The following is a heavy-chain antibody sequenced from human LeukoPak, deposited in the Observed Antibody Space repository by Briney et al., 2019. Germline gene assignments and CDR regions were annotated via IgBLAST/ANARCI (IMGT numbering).Heavy chain of an antibody. Sequence: RASVKVSCKASGYTFTGYYMHWVRQAPGQGLEWMGWINPNSGGTNYAQKFQGRVTMTRDTSISTAYMELSRLRSDDTAVYYCARDLNVVGATTSIDYWGQGTLVTVSS. V-gene: IGHV1-2*02. CDR1: GYTFTGYY. J-gene: IGHJ4*02. D-gene: IGHD1-26*01. CDR2: INPNSGGT. CDR3: ARDLNVVGATTSIDY.